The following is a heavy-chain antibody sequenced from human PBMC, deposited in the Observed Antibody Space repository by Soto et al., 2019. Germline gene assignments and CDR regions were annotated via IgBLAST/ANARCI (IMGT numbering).Heavy chain of an antibody. CDR2: MSYDGTTK. V-gene: IGHV3-30-3*01. Sequence: VQLVESGGGVVQPGRSLRLSCAASGFIFSNYVMYWVRQAPGKGLEWVAFMSYDGTTKSYADSVKGRFTISRDNSQNTLYLQMNSLRPEDTGVYYCAREVLWSRYFDYWGQGTRVTVSS. D-gene: IGHD3-10*01. CDR1: GFIFSNYV. J-gene: IGHJ4*02. CDR3: AREVLWSRYFDY.